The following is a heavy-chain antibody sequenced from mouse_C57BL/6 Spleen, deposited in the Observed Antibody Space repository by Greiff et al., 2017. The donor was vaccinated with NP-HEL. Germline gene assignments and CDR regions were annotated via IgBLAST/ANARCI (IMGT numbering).Heavy chain of an antibody. CDR1: GYTFTSYW. Sequence: QVQLKQSGTELVKPGASVKLSCKASGYTFTSYWMHWVKQRPGQGLEWIGNINPSNGGTNYNEKFKSKATLTVDKSSSTAYMQLSSLTSEDSAVYYCARQALYYGNPHWYFDVWGTGTTVTVSS. CDR3: ARQALYYGNPHWYFDV. J-gene: IGHJ1*03. V-gene: IGHV1-53*01. D-gene: IGHD2-1*01. CDR2: INPSNGGT.